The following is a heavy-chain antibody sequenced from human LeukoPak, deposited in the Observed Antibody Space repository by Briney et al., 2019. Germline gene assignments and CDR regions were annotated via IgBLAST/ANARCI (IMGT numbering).Heavy chain of an antibody. CDR2: IYPGDSDT. J-gene: IGHJ6*02. V-gene: IGHV5-51*01. D-gene: IGHD1-1*01. Sequence: GESLKISCKGSGYSFTSYWIGWVRQMPGKGLEWMGIIYPGDSDTRYSPSFQGQVTISADKSISTAYLQWTSLKASDTAMYYCARQAKDPTYYSYAMDVWGQGTTVTVSS. CDR1: GYSFTSYW. CDR3: ARQAKDPTYYSYAMDV.